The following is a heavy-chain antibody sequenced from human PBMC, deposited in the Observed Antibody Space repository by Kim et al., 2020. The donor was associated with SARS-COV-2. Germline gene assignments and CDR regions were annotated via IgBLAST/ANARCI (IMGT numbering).Heavy chain of an antibody. CDR2: IITIAGTA. D-gene: IGHD6-19*01. CDR1: GGIFSSYA. Sequence: SVKVSCKASGGIFSSYAINWVRQAPGQGLEWMGRIITIAGTAEYAQKFQGRVTFTADTSTSTAYMELRSLRSEDTAIYYCARDREYSSGWYKYNWIDPWGQGTLVTVSS. J-gene: IGHJ5*02. V-gene: IGHV1-69*04. CDR3: ARDREYSSGWYKYNWIDP.